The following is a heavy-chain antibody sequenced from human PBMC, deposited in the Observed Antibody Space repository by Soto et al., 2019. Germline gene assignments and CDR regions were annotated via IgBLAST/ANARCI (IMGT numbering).Heavy chain of an antibody. CDR2: ISSSSSYI. J-gene: IGHJ4*02. CDR3: ARTTVVTRAFDY. Sequence: GGSLRLSCAASGFTFSSYSMNWVRQAPGKGLEWVSSISSSSSYIYYADSVKGRFTISRDNAENSLYLQMNSLRAEDTAVYYCARTTVVTRAFDYWGQGTLVTVSS. CDR1: GFTFSSYS. V-gene: IGHV3-21*01. D-gene: IGHD4-17*01.